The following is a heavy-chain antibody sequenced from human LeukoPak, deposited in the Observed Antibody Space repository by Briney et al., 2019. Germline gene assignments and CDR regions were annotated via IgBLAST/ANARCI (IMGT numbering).Heavy chain of an antibody. CDR2: IYYSGST. Sequence: SETLSLTCTVSGGSISSYYWSWIRQPPGKGLEWIGHIYYSGSTNYNPSLKSRVTISVDTTKNQFSLKLSSVTAADTAVYYCARHTLVAASSFDYWGRGTLVTVSS. CDR1: GGSISSYY. D-gene: IGHD2-15*01. V-gene: IGHV4-59*08. CDR3: ARHTLVAASSFDY. J-gene: IGHJ4*02.